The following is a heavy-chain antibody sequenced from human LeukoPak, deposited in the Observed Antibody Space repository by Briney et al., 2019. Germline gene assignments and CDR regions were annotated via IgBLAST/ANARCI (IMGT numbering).Heavy chain of an antibody. D-gene: IGHD6-13*01. CDR1: GFTVGNNY. CDR2: IYSGGST. Sequence: TGGSLRLSCTASGFTVGNNYMNWVRQAPGMGLEWVSLIYSGGSTYYADSVKGRFTISRDNSKNTLYLQMNSLRAEDTAVYYCARDTPGIAASVNGGWGQGTLVTVSS. CDR3: ARDTPGIAASVNGG. V-gene: IGHV3-53*01. J-gene: IGHJ4*02.